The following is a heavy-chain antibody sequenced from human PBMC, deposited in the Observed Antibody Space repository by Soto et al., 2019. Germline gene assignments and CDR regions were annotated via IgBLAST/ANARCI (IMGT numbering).Heavy chain of an antibody. CDR1: GGSVSSGDYY. J-gene: IGHJ5*02. CDR2: IYYSGST. CDR3: ARIPVDTYMINWFDP. V-gene: IGHV4-61*08. Sequence: SETLSLTCTVSGGSVSSGDYYWSWIRQPPGKGLEWIGYIYYSGSTNYNPSLKSRVSISLDTSKNQFSLRLTSVTAADAAVYYCARIPVDTYMINWFDPWGQGTLVTVSS. D-gene: IGHD5-18*01.